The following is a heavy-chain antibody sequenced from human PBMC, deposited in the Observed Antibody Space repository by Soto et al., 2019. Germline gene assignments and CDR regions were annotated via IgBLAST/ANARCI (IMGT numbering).Heavy chain of an antibody. CDR2: IYYSGST. V-gene: IGHV4-59*01. CDR1: GGSISSYY. D-gene: IGHD6-13*01. J-gene: IGHJ5*02. Sequence: SETLSLTCTVSGGSISSYYWSWIRQPPGKGLEWIGYIYYSGSTNYNPSLKSRVTISVDTSKNQFSLKLSSVTAADTAVYYCARVWGAAAGANWFDPWGQGTLVTVSS. CDR3: ARVWGAAAGANWFDP.